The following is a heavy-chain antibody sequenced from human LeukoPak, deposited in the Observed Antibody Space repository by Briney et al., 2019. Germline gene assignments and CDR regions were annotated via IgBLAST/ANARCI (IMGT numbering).Heavy chain of an antibody. CDR1: GGSISSYY. D-gene: IGHD2-2*01. J-gene: IGHJ4*02. Sequence: SETLSLTCTVSGGSISSYYWSWIRQPPGKGLEWIGHIYYSGRTNYNPSLKSRVAISVDTSKNQFSLKLSSVTAADTAVYYCARVLGCSTTSCYAAYIDSWGQGTLVTVSS. CDR2: IYYSGRT. V-gene: IGHV4-59*01. CDR3: ARVLGCSTTSCYAAYIDS.